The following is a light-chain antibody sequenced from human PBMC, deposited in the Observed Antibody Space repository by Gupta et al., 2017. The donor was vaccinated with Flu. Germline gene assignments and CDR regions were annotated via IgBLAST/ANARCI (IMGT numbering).Light chain of an antibody. CDR1: QGISDY. CDR3: QQTYSPSPA. Sequence: PSYLSASVADRVTITCRASQGISDYLHWYQPKPGKAPQLLIYAASSLQSGVPSRFSGSGSGTDFTLTISSLPPEDFATYFCQQTYSPSPAFGQGTRLEIK. J-gene: IGKJ5*01. V-gene: IGKV1-39*01. CDR2: AAS.